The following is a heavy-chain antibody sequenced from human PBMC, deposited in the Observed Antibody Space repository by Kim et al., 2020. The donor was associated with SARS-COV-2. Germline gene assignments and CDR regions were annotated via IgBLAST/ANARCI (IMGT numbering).Heavy chain of an antibody. CDR2: INHSGST. D-gene: IGHD6-13*01. V-gene: IGHV4-34*01. Sequence: SETLSLTCAAYGGSFSGYYWSWIRQPPGKGLEWIGEINHSGSTNYNPSLKRLVTISVDTSKNQFSLKLSSVTAADTAVYYVSRGAPYRSRLPPGYNWFVP. CDR3: SRGAPYRSRLPPGYNWFVP. CDR1: GGSFSGYY. J-gene: IGHJ5*02.